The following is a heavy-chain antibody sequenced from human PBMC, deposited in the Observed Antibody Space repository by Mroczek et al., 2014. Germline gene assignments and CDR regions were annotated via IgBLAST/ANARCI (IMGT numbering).Heavy chain of an antibody. J-gene: IGHJ6*02. CDR3: AREGGYCSSTSCYTNYYYGMDV. CDR2: IYYSGST. D-gene: IGHD2-2*02. CDR1: GGSISSYY. V-gene: IGHV4-59*01. Sequence: QVQLVQSGPGLVKPSETLSLTCTVSGGSISSYYWSWIRQPPGKGLEWIGYIYYSGSTNYNPSLKSRVTISVDTSKNQFSLKLSSVTAADTAVYYCAREGGYCSSTSCYTNYYYGMDVWGQGTTVTVSS.